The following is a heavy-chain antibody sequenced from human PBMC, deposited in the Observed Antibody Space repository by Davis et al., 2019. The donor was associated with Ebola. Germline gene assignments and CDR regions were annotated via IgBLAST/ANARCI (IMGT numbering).Heavy chain of an antibody. CDR2: IRSKANSYAT. CDR1: GFTFSGSA. Sequence: GESLKISCAASGFTFSGSAMHWVRQASGKGLEWVGRIRSKANSYATAYAASVKGRFTISRDDSKNTAYLQMNSLKTEDTAVYYCTAGCSGGSCYGDVWGQGTLVTASS. J-gene: IGHJ4*02. D-gene: IGHD2-15*01. V-gene: IGHV3-73*01. CDR3: TAGCSGGSCYGDV.